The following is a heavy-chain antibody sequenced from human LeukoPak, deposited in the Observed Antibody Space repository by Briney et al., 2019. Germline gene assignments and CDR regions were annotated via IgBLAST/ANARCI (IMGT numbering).Heavy chain of an antibody. Sequence: SGGSLRLSCAASGFTFSSYWMHWVRQAPGKGLVWVSRINSDGSSTSYADSVKGRFTISRDNAKNTLYLQMNSLRAEDTAVYYCARAPIGYCSGGSCYYYYGMDVWGQGTTVTVPS. J-gene: IGHJ6*02. CDR1: GFTFSSYW. V-gene: IGHV3-74*01. CDR2: INSDGSST. CDR3: ARAPIGYCSGGSCYYYYGMDV. D-gene: IGHD2-15*01.